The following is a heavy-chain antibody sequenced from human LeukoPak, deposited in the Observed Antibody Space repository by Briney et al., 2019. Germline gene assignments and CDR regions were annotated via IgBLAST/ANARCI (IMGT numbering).Heavy chain of an antibody. CDR2: INAGNGNT. J-gene: IGHJ4*02. D-gene: IGHD6-19*01. CDR1: GYTFTSYA. V-gene: IGHV1-3*01. Sequence: ASVKVSCKASGYTFTSYAMHWVRQAPGQRLEWMGWINAGNGNTKYSQKFQGRVTITRDTSASTAYMELSSLRSEDTAVYYCAGEQRIAVAGTLGYWGQGTLVTVSS. CDR3: AGEQRIAVAGTLGY.